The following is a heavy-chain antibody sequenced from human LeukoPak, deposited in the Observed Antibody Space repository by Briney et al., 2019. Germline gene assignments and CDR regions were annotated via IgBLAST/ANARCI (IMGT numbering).Heavy chain of an antibody. Sequence: GGSLRLSCAASGFTPSNAWMSWVRQAPGKGLEWVCRIKSKTDGGTTDYAAPVKGRFTISRDDSKNTLYLQMNSLKAEDTAVYYCIKDNGYLQYWGQGTLVTVSS. J-gene: IGHJ1*01. CDR3: IKDNGYLQY. V-gene: IGHV3-15*01. CDR2: IKSKTDGGTT. CDR1: GFTPSNAW.